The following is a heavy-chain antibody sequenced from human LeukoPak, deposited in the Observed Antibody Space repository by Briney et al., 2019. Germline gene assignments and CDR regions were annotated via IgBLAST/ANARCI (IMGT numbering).Heavy chain of an antibody. D-gene: IGHD2-8*01. J-gene: IGHJ6*02. Sequence: SGTLSLTCTVSGGSISSYYWSWIRQPPGKGLEWIGYIYYSGSTNYNPSLKSRVTISIDTSKNQFSLKLSSVTAADTAVYYCARHEVYARYYGMDVWGQGTTVTVSS. CDR3: ARHEVYARYYGMDV. CDR1: GGSISSYY. V-gene: IGHV4-59*08. CDR2: IYYSGST.